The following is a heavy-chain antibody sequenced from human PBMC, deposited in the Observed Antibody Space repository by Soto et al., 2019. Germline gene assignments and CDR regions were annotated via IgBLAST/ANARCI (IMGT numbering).Heavy chain of an antibody. CDR2: IIPIFGTA. D-gene: IGHD3-22*01. V-gene: IGHV1-69*06. Sequence: QVQLVQSGAEVKKPGSSVKVSCKASGGTFSSYAISWVRQAPGQGLEWMGGIIPIFGTANYAQKFQGRVTITADKSTSPAYMELSSLRSEDTAVYYCASNPYYYDSSGPAEYFQHWGQGTLVTVSS. CDR1: GGTFSSYA. J-gene: IGHJ1*01. CDR3: ASNPYYYDSSGPAEYFQH.